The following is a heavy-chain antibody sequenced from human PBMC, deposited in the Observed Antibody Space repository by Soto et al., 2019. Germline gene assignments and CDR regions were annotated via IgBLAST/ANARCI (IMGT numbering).Heavy chain of an antibody. D-gene: IGHD6-6*01. Sequence: QVQLVESGGGVVQPGRSLRLSCAASGFTFSSYGMHWVRQAPGKGLEWVAVISYDGSNKYYADSVKGRFTISRDNSKNTLYLQMNSLRAEDTAVYYCAKDHQDSSSHADYWGQGTLVTVSS. CDR1: GFTFSSYG. V-gene: IGHV3-30*18. J-gene: IGHJ4*02. CDR3: AKDHQDSSSHADY. CDR2: ISYDGSNK.